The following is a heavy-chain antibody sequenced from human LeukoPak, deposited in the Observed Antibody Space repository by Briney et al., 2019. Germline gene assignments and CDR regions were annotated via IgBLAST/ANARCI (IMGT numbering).Heavy chain of an antibody. V-gene: IGHV4-59*04. D-gene: IGHD1-26*01. Sequence: SETLSLTCTVSGGSISNYYWSWIRQPPGKGLEWIGYIYYSGSTYYNPSLKSRVTISVDTSKNQFSLKLSSVTAADTAVYYCARRRVVGATSFDYWGQGTLVTVSS. CDR1: GGSISNYY. J-gene: IGHJ4*02. CDR2: IYYSGST. CDR3: ARRRVVGATSFDY.